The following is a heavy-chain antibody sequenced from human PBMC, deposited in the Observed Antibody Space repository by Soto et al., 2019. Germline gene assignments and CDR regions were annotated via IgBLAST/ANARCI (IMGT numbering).Heavy chain of an antibody. V-gene: IGHV3-23*01. Sequence: GGSLRLSCVASGFTFSSYAMSWVRQAPGKGLEWVSAISGSDGSTYYADSVKGRFTISRDNSKNTLYLQMNSLRAEDTAVYFCAKDSRVTMVRGVIIPPGYWGQGTLVTVSS. CDR3: AKDSRVTMVRGVIIPPGY. J-gene: IGHJ4*02. CDR2: ISGSDGST. D-gene: IGHD3-10*01. CDR1: GFTFSSYA.